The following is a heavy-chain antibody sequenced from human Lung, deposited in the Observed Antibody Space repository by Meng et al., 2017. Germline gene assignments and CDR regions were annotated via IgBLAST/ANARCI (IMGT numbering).Heavy chain of an antibody. Sequence: HVHLLLWGEGLWKTSETLSLTCVCSGASFSAYYWSWTRQPPGKVLEWIGDINHSGSTNYNPSLESRATISVDTSQNILSLKLSSVTAADSDVYYCARGPTTMAHDFDYWGQGTLVTVSS. D-gene: IGHD4-11*01. CDR1: GASFSAYY. V-gene: IGHV4-34*01. CDR2: INHSGST. J-gene: IGHJ4*02. CDR3: ARGPTTMAHDFDY.